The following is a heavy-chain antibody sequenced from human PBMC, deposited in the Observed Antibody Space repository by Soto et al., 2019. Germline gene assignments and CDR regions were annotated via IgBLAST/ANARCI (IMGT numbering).Heavy chain of an antibody. V-gene: IGHV3-30*03. J-gene: IGHJ3*02. CDR1: GFIFSTYG. D-gene: IGHD3-16*02. CDR3: GAATSSDYARGSYRYWGDAFDN. Sequence: QVQLVESGGGVVQPGRSLRLSCAASGFIFSTYGMHWVRQAPGKGLEWVAVISFDGINKYSADSVKGRFSISRDNSKNTLYLLMNSLRADDMALDYCGAATSSDYARGSYRYWGDAFDNWGKGRIVSVSS. CDR2: ISFDGINK.